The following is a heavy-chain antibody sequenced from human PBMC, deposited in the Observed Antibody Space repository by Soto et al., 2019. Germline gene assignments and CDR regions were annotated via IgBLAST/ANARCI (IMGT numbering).Heavy chain of an antibody. J-gene: IGHJ4*02. CDR2: IVVGSGNT. D-gene: IGHD3-16*02. CDR1: GFTFTSSA. CDR3: AAAYYDYIWGSYPGGGYFDY. Sequence: QMQLVQSGPEVKKPGTSVKVSCKASGFTFTSSAMQWVRQARGQRLEWIGWIVVGSGNTNYAQKCQERVTITRDMSTSTAYMELSSLRSEDTAVYYCAAAYYDYIWGSYPGGGYFDYWGQGTLVTVSS. V-gene: IGHV1-58*02.